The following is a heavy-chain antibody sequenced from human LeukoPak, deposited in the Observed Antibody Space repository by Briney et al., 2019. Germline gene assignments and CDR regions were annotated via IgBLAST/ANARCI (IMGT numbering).Heavy chain of an antibody. Sequence: ASVKVSCKASGGSFSNYAISWVRQAPGQGLQWMGGIIPILGSATYAQHFQGRDTITMDESTTTAYMELSSLRPGDTAVFYCARGERAIPIYYWGQGTLVTVSS. J-gene: IGHJ4*02. D-gene: IGHD3-10*01. CDR2: IIPILGSA. CDR3: ARGERAIPIYY. V-gene: IGHV1-69*05. CDR1: GGSFSNYA.